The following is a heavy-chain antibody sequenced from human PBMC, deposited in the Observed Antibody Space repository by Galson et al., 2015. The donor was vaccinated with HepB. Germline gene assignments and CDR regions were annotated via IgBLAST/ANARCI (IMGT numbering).Heavy chain of an antibody. V-gene: IGHV4-39*07. CDR2: IYYSGSA. J-gene: IGHJ3*02. Sequence: ETLSLTCTVSGGSISSSSYYWGWIRQPPGKGLEWIGSIYYSGSAYYNPSLKSRVTISVDTSKNQFSLRLSSVTAADTAVYYCARDLLGYSYGHDAFDIWAKGQWSPSLQ. CDR1: GGSISSSSYY. D-gene: IGHD5-18*01. CDR3: ARDLLGYSYGHDAFDI.